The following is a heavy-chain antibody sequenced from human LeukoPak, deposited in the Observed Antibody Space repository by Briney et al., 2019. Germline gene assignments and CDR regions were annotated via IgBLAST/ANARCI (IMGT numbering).Heavy chain of an antibody. Sequence: ASVKVSCKASGYTFTGYYMHWVRQAPGQGLEWMGWINPNSGGTNYAQKFQGRATMTRDTSISTAYMELSRLRSDDTAVYYCAIWGSGSYLVDYWGQGTLVTVSS. CDR2: INPNSGGT. CDR1: GYTFTGYY. D-gene: IGHD1-26*01. CDR3: AIWGSGSYLVDY. J-gene: IGHJ4*02. V-gene: IGHV1-2*02.